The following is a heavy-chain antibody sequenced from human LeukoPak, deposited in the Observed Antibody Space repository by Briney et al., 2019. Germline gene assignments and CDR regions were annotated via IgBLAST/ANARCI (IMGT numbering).Heavy chain of an antibody. CDR2: MNPNSGNT. V-gene: IGHV1-8*03. J-gene: IGHJ5*02. CDR3: ARVVPVKKYSSKYWFDP. D-gene: IGHD6-13*01. CDR1: GYTFTSYD. Sequence: APVKVSCKASGYTFTSYDINWVRQATGQGLEWMGWMNPNSGNTGYAQKFQGRVTITRNTSISTAYMELSSLRSEDTAVYYCARVVPVKKYSSKYWFDPWGQGTLVTVSS.